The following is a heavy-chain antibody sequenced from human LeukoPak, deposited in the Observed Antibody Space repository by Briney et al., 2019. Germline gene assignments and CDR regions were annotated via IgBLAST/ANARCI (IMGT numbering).Heavy chain of an antibody. J-gene: IGHJ5*02. CDR3: ARDILWGEAPNWFDP. Sequence: PGGSLRLSCAASGFTFSNYEMNWVRQAPGKGLEWISYITPDGTMAYYAGSVRGRFTVSRDNAKNSLYLQMNSLRAEDTAVYYCARDILWGEAPNWFDPWGQGTLVTVSS. CDR2: ITPDGTMA. CDR1: GFTFSNYE. V-gene: IGHV3-48*03. D-gene: IGHD3-16*01.